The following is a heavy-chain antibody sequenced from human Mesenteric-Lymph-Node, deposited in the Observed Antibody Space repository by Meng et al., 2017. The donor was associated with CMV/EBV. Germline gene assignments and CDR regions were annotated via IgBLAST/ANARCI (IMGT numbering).Heavy chain of an antibody. CDR3: AKGRTGYMTVFED. J-gene: IGHJ4*02. D-gene: IGHD3/OR15-3a*01. CDR2: LYYNGNT. CDR1: GGSIRSYY. V-gene: IGHV4-59*01. Sequence: SETLSLTCSISGGSIRSYYWIWIRQFPGKGLEWIGHLYYNGNTKYNPSLESRVTMSADTPQNTFSLSLTDATTADTAVYFCAKGRTGYMTVFEDWGQGALVTVSS.